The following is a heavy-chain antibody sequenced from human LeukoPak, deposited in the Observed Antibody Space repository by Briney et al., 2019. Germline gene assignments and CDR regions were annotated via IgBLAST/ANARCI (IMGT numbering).Heavy chain of an antibody. CDR3: ARDINWNYMDY. CDR1: GFTFSSYW. Sequence: PGGSLRLSCAASGFTFSSYWMSWVRQAPGKGLEWVASIKEDGSERQYVDSVKGRFSISRDNTKGSLFLQLNSLRAEDTAVYYCARDINWNYMDYWGQGTLVTVSS. J-gene: IGHJ4*02. D-gene: IGHD1-7*01. V-gene: IGHV3-7*03. CDR2: IKEDGSER.